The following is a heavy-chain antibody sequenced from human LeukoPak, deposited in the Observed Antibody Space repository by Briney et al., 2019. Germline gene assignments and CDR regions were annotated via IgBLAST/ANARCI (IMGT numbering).Heavy chain of an antibody. V-gene: IGHV4-59*01. CDR3: ARVRYSGYDSWIQLSKLYDY. Sequence: SETLSLTCTVSGGSISSYYWSWIRQPPGKGLEWIGYIYYSGSTNYNPSLKSRVTISVDTSKNQFSLKLSSVTAADTAVYYCARVRYSGYDSWIQLSKLYDYWGQGTLVTVSS. D-gene: IGHD5-12*01. J-gene: IGHJ4*02. CDR2: IYYSGST. CDR1: GGSISSYY.